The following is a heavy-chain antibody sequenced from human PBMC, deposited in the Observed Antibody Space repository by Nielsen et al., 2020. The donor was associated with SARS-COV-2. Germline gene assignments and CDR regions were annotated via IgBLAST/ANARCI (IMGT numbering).Heavy chain of an antibody. D-gene: IGHD3-10*01. Sequence: ESLKISCAASGFTFSNAWMSWVRQAPGKGLEWVGRIKSKTDGGTTDYAAPVKGRFTISRDDSKNTLYLQMNSLKTEDTAVYYCTTDSYLRSGSYSYTDYWGQGTLVTVSS. CDR1: GFTFSNAW. V-gene: IGHV3-15*01. J-gene: IGHJ4*02. CDR2: IKSKTDGGTT. CDR3: TTDSYLRSGSYSYTDY.